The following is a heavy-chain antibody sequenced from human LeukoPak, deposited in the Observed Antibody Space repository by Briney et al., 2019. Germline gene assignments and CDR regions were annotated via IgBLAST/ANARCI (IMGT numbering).Heavy chain of an antibody. CDR1: GFTFSSYS. Sequence: GGSLRLSCAASGFTFSSYSMNWVRQAPGKGLERVSSISSSSSSYIYYADSVKGRFTISRDNAKNSLYLQMNSLRAEDTAVYYCARDPLSSTGAFDIWGQGTMVTVSS. D-gene: IGHD2-2*01. V-gene: IGHV3-21*01. CDR3: ARDPLSSTGAFDI. J-gene: IGHJ3*02. CDR2: ISSSSSSYI.